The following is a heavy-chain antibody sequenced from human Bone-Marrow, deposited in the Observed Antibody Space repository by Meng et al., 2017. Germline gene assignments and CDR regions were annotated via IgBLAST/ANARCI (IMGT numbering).Heavy chain of an antibody. CDR3: ARGVYGSGYYFDY. D-gene: IGHD3-10*01. CDR1: GFSFKKHW. Sequence: GESLKISCEGSGFSFKKHWMNWVRQAPGKGLEWVANIKEDGSEEYYVDSVKGRFTISRDNSKNSLYLEMSSLRAEDTAVYYCARGVYGSGYYFDYWGQGTLVTVSS. CDR2: IKEDGSEE. J-gene: IGHJ4*02. V-gene: IGHV3-7*01.